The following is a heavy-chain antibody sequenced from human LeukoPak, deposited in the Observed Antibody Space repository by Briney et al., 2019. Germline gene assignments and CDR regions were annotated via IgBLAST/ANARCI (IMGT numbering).Heavy chain of an antibody. Sequence: GASVKVSCKASGYTFTSYGISWVRQAPGQGLEWMGWIGAYNGNTNYAQKLQGRVTMTTDTSTSTAYMELRSLRSDDTAVYYCARYYYDSSGYYYDPPVVDYWGQGTLVTVSS. CDR2: IGAYNGNT. CDR3: ARYYYDSSGYYYDPPVVDY. V-gene: IGHV1-18*01. J-gene: IGHJ4*02. CDR1: GYTFTSYG. D-gene: IGHD3-22*01.